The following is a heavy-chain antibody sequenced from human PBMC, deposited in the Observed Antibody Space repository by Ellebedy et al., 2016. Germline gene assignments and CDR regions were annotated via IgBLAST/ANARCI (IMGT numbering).Heavy chain of an antibody. CDR1: GGTFSSYA. CDR3: ASGYYDSSGYYLDAFDI. V-gene: IGHV1-69*13. J-gene: IGHJ3*02. Sequence: ASVKVSCKASGGTFSSYAISWVRQAPGQGLEWMGGIIPIFGTANYAQKFQGRVTITADESTSTAYMELSSLRSEDTAVYYCASGYYDSSGYYLDAFDIWGQGTMVTVSS. D-gene: IGHD3-22*01. CDR2: IIPIFGTA.